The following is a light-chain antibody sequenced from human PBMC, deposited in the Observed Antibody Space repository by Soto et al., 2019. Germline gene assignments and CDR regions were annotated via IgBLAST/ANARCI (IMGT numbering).Light chain of an antibody. J-gene: IGKJ5*01. Sequence: EIVMTQSPATLSVSPGERATLSCRASQSVSYNLAWYQQKPGQAPRLLIYGASTMATGIPARFGGSGSGTEFTLTISSLQSEDFSVYFCQQYANWPPITFGQGTRLEIK. CDR1: QSVSYN. CDR2: GAS. V-gene: IGKV3-15*01. CDR3: QQYANWPPIT.